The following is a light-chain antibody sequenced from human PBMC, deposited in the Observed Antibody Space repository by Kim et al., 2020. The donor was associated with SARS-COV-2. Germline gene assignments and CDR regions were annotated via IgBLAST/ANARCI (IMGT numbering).Light chain of an antibody. J-gene: IGKJ2*01. CDR2: WAS. V-gene: IGKV4-1*01. CDR3: QQYYSTPHT. CDR1: QSVLYSSNNKNY. Sequence: DIVMTQSPDSLAVSLGERATINCKSSQSVLYSSNNKNYLAWYQQKPGQPPKLLIYWASTRESGVPDRFSGSGSGTDFTLTISSLQAEDVAVDYCQQYYSTPHTFGQGTKLEI.